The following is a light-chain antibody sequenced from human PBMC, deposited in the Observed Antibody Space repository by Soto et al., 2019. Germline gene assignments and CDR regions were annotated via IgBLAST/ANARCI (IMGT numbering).Light chain of an antibody. CDR3: QQCGSSPP. CDR1: QSVSNN. V-gene: IGKV3-20*01. J-gene: IGKJ1*01. CDR2: GAS. Sequence: DSVLTQAPGTLSLSPGARATLLFRTSQSVSNNLAWYQQKPGRAPRLLIYGASSRDTGIPDRFSGSGSGTDFTLTISSLEPEDSAVYYCQQCGSSPPFGQGTKV.